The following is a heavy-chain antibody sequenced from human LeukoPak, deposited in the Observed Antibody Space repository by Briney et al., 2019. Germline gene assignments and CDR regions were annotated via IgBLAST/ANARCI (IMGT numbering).Heavy chain of an antibody. Sequence: GSLRLSCAASGFTFSSYSMNWVRQAPGKGLEWVSSISSSSSYIYYADSVKGRFTISRDNAKNSLYLQMNSLRAEDTAAYYCASEGDPHPNRWGQGTLVTVSS. J-gene: IGHJ4*02. D-gene: IGHD1-14*01. CDR2: ISSSSSYI. V-gene: IGHV3-21*01. CDR1: GFTFSSYS. CDR3: ASEGDPHPNR.